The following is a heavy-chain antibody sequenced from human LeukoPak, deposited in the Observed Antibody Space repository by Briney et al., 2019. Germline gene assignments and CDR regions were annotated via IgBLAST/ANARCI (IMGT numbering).Heavy chain of an antibody. CDR1: GGSISSSSYY. V-gene: IGHV4-39*07. J-gene: IGHJ6*03. D-gene: IGHD2-15*01. CDR3: ARVRMSGFYYYYYYMDV. CDR2: INHSGST. Sequence: SETLSLTCTVSGGSISSSSYYWGWIRQPPGKGLEWIGEINHSGSTNYNPSLKSRVTISVDTSKNQFSLKLSSVTAADTAVYYCARVRMSGFYYYYYYMDVWGKGTTVTVSS.